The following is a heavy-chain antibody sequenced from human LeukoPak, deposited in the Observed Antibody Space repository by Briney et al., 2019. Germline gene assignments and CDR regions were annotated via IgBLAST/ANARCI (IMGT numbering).Heavy chain of an antibody. Sequence: GGSLRLSCTASGFSFIDYGMYSVRLPPQKGPEWVALVWFDNSNEHYADSVKGRFFISRNNDENTLFLHMNSLTVEDTAVYYWAKGRGPTPLGDAGADVWGKGTAVTVSA. J-gene: IGHJ6*04. V-gene: IGHV3-33*06. CDR3: AKGRGPTPLGDAGADV. CDR2: VWFDNSNE. CDR1: GFSFIDYG. D-gene: IGHD1-26*01.